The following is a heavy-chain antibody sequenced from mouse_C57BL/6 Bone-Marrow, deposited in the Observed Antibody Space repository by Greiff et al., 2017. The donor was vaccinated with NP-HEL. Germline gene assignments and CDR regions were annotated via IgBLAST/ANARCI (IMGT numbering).Heavy chain of an antibody. J-gene: IGHJ2*01. V-gene: IGHV1-15*01. CDR2: IDPETGGT. CDR1: GYTFTDYE. CDR3: TRKGWLLDFDY. Sequence: VQLQESGAELVRPGASVTLSCKASGYTFTDYEMHWVKQTPVHGLEWIGAIDPETGGTAYNQKFKGKAILTADKSSSTAYMELRSLTSEDSAVYYCTRKGWLLDFDYWGQGTTLTVYS. D-gene: IGHD2-3*01.